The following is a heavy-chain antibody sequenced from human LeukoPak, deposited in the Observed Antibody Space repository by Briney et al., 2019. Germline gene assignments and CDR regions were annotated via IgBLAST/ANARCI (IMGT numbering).Heavy chain of an antibody. V-gene: IGHV1-18*01. Sequence: ASVKVSCKASGYTFTSYGISWVRQAPGQGLEWMGWISAYNGNTNYAQKLQGRVTMTTDTFTSTAYMELRSLRSDDTAVYYCASFAYGSGSYGGFDYWGQGTLVTVSS. CDR1: GYTFTSYG. J-gene: IGHJ4*02. CDR3: ASFAYGSGSYGGFDY. D-gene: IGHD3-10*01. CDR2: ISAYNGNT.